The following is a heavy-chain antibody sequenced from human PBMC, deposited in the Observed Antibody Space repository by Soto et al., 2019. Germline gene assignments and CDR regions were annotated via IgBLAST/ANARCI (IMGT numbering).Heavy chain of an antibody. J-gene: IGHJ5*02. Sequence: QVQLVESGGGVVEPGGALRLSCAASGFTFRNHGMDWVRQAPGKGLEWLTVIWYDGSHKYYADSVKGRFTTSRDNSENTLSLGMNSLRAEDTAVYYCVKSSDGGSRGGGDLWGQGTLVTVSS. CDR3: VKSSDGGSRGGGDL. CDR1: GFTFRNHG. CDR2: IWYDGSHK. V-gene: IGHV3-33*06. D-gene: IGHD6-13*01.